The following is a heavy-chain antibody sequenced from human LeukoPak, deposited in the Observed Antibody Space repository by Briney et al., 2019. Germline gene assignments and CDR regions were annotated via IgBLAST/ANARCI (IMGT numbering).Heavy chain of an antibody. Sequence: SETLSLTCTVSGGSISSGGYYWSWIRQHPGKGLEWIGYIYYSGSTYYNPSLKSRVTISVDTSKNQFSLKLSSVTAADTAVYYCARGDIVATIGSEWFDPWGQGTLVTVSS. D-gene: IGHD5-12*01. CDR2: IYYSGST. CDR3: ARGDIVATIGSEWFDP. V-gene: IGHV4-31*03. J-gene: IGHJ5*02. CDR1: GGSISSGGYY.